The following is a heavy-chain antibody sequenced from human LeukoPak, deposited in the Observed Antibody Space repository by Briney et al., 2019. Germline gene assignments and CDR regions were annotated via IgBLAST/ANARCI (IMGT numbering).Heavy chain of an antibody. CDR1: GYSFTRCW. CDR3: ARTASCNSGWYGAIDI. V-gene: IGHV5-51*01. CDR2: IYVGDSDT. D-gene: IGHD6-19*01. Sequence: GESLKISCKGSGYSFTRCWIAWVRQMPGKGLEWMGIIYVGDSDTRYSPSFQGQVTISADKSISTAYLQWSSLKASDTAMYYCARTASCNSGWYGAIDIWGQGTMVTVSS. J-gene: IGHJ3*02.